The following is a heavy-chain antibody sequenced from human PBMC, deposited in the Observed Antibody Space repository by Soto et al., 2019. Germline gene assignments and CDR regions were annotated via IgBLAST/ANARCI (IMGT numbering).Heavy chain of an antibody. CDR2: IIPIFGTA. CDR3: ATRRLLPNNYGMDV. V-gene: IGHV1-69*13. D-gene: IGHD2-15*01. Sequence: SVKVSCKASGGTFSSYAISWVRQAPGQGLEWMGGIIPIFGTANYAQKFQGRVTITADESTSTAYMELSSLRSEDTAGYYCATRRLLPNNYGMDVWGQGTTVTVAS. CDR1: GGTFSSYA. J-gene: IGHJ6*02.